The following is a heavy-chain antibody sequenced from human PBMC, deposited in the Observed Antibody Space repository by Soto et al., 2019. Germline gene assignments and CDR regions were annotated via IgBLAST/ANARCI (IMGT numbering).Heavy chain of an antibody. Sequence: GGSLRLSCAVSGFTFSSYAMNWVRQAPGRGLEWVSIISGSGKNTYYADSVKGRFTISRDYSKKTLYLQMNSLRVEDTAVYYCAKDFYPDTAMAVYYYYGMDVWGQGTTVTVSS. V-gene: IGHV3-23*01. CDR3: AKDFYPDTAMAVYYYYGMDV. CDR2: ISGSGKNT. D-gene: IGHD5-18*01. CDR1: GFTFSSYA. J-gene: IGHJ6*02.